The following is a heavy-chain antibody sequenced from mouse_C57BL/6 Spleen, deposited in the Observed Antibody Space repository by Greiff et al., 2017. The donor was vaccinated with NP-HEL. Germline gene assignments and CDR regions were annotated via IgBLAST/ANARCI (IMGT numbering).Heavy chain of an antibody. CDR1: GYTFTDYE. J-gene: IGHJ4*01. CDR2: IDPETGGT. Sequence: SGAELVRPGASVTLSCKASGYTFTDYEMHWVKQTPVHGLEWIGAIDPETGGTAYNQKFKGKAILTADKSSSTAYMELRSLTSEDSAVYYCTRWGGRGAMDYWGQGTSVTVSS. CDR3: TRWGGRGAMDY. D-gene: IGHD1-1*02. V-gene: IGHV1-15*01.